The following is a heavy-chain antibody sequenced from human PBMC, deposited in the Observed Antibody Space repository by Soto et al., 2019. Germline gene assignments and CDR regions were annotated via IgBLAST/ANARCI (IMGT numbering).Heavy chain of an antibody. Sequence: GASVKVSCKASGGTFSSYTISWVRQAPGQGLEWMGRIIPILGIANYAQKFQGRVTITADKSPSTAYMELSSLRSEDTAVYYCARVLAAAGLINDAFDIWGQGTMVTVSS. CDR2: IIPILGIA. CDR3: ARVLAAAGLINDAFDI. V-gene: IGHV1-69*02. D-gene: IGHD6-13*01. CDR1: GGTFSSYT. J-gene: IGHJ3*02.